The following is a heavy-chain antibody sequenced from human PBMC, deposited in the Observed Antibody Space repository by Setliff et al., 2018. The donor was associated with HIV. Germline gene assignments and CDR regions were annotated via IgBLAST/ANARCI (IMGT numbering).Heavy chain of an antibody. Sequence: GGSLRLSCAAFGFTVHWVRQAPGKGLEWVSAISSDGISKYYAESVKGRFTISRDNSKNTVYLQMDSLPAEDTAVYYCAREGGSSGYCGYFDYWGQGTLVTVSS. CDR3: AREGGSSGYCGYFDY. V-gene: IGHV3-30*01. CDR1: GFT. J-gene: IGHJ4*02. CDR2: ISSDGISK. D-gene: IGHD3-22*01.